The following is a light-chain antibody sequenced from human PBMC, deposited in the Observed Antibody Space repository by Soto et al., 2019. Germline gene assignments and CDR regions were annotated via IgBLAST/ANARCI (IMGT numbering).Light chain of an antibody. V-gene: IGKV1-5*01. CDR3: QQYNSYSGT. CDR2: DAS. J-gene: IGKJ1*01. Sequence: DIQMTQSPSTLSASVGDRFTITCRASQSISSWLAWYQQKPGKAPKLLIHDASSLESGVPSRFSGSGSGTEFTLTISSLQPDDFATYYCQQYNSYSGTFGQGTKVDI. CDR1: QSISSW.